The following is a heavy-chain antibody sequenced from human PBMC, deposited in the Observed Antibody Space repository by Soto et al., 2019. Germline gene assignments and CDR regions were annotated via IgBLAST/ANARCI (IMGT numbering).Heavy chain of an antibody. CDR2: IFYSGST. V-gene: IGHV4-59*08. CDR1: GGSINNYY. D-gene: IGHD3-10*01. CDR3: ARHKYGSGVSYFDP. J-gene: IGHJ5*02. Sequence: QVQLQESGPGLVKPSETLSLTCTVSGGSINNYYWSWIRQPPGKGLEWIGYIFYSGSTNYNPSLKNRVTISVDTSKNQFSLKLSSVTAADTAVYYCARHKYGSGVSYFDPWGQGTLVTVSS.